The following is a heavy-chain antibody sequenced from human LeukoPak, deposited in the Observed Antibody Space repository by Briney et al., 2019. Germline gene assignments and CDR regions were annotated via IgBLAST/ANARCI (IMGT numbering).Heavy chain of an antibody. CDR1: GGSISGGGYY. D-gene: IGHD2-8*02. J-gene: IGHJ4*02. CDR2: IYYSGGT. Sequence: PSETLSLICTVSGGSISGGGYYWSWIRHHPGKGLEWIGYIYYSGGTYYNPTLRSRVTISVDTSKNQFSLNLSAVTAADTAVYYCATTYCTGGACSRRYFDNWGQGTLVTVSP. V-gene: IGHV4-31*03. CDR3: ATTYCTGGACSRRYFDN.